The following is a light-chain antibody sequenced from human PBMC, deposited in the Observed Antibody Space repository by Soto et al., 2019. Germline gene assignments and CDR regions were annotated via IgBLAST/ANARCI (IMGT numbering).Light chain of an antibody. CDR3: MQTLQTPIT. CDR1: QSVLSNNNNY. Sequence: DIGMTESPDSLPVSLGERAPINGKSSQSVLSNNNNYLAWFQQKPGQPPRLVIYWASTRGSGVPDRFSGSGSGTDFTLKVSRVEADDVGVYYCMQTLQTPITFGQGTRLEIK. J-gene: IGKJ5*01. CDR2: WAS. V-gene: IGKV4-1*01.